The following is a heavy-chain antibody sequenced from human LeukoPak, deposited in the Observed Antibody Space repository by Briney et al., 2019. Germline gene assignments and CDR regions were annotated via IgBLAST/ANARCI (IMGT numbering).Heavy chain of an antibody. Sequence: GASVKVSCKASGYTFTTFGISWVRQAPGQGLEWMGWINPHSGGTYYAQKFQGRVTMSRDTSISTAYMELSSLRSDDTAVYFCARRYDTSGSLIYWGQGTLVTVSS. V-gene: IGHV1-2*02. CDR3: ARRYDTSGSLIY. D-gene: IGHD3-22*01. CDR2: INPHSGGT. J-gene: IGHJ4*02. CDR1: GYTFTTFG.